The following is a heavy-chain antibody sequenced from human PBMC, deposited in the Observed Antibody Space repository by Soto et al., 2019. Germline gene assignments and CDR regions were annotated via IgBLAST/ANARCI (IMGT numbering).Heavy chain of an antibody. V-gene: IGHV1-18*01. CDR3: ARGLEAAAAPFYNWFDP. CDR2: ISAYNGNT. Sequence: ASVKVSCKASGYTFTSYGISWVRQAPGQGLEWMGWISAYNGNTNYAQKLQGRVTMTTDTSTSTAYMELRSLRSDDTAVYYCARGLEAAAAPFYNWFDPWGQGTLVTVSS. CDR1: GYTFTSYG. D-gene: IGHD6-13*01. J-gene: IGHJ5*02.